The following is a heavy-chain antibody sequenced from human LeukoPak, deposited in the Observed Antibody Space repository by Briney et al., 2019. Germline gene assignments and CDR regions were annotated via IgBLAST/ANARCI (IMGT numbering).Heavy chain of an antibody. V-gene: IGHV1-69*05. CDR1: GGTFSSYA. J-gene: IGHJ6*03. Sequence: SVNVSCKASGGTFSSYAISWVRQAPGQGLEWMGGIIPIFGTANYAQKFQGRVTITTEESKSTAYMELSSLRSEDTAVYYCARGRPLDYYYYYMDVWGKGTTVTVSS. CDR3: ARGRPLDYYYYYMDV. CDR2: IIPIFGTA. D-gene: IGHD1-1*01.